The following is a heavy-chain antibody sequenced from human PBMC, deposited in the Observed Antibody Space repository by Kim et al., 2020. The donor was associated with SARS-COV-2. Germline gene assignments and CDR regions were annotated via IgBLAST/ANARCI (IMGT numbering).Heavy chain of an antibody. CDR3: ARIRMVRGVIISRPDY. V-gene: IGHV4-39*01. D-gene: IGHD3-10*01. Sequence: SLKSRVTRSVDTSKNQFSLKLSSVTAADTAVYYCARIRMVRGVIISRPDYWGQGTLVTVSS. J-gene: IGHJ4*02.